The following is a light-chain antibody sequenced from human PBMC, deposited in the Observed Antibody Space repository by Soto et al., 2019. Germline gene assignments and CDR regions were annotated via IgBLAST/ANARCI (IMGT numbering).Light chain of an antibody. Sequence: QSALTQPPSASGSPGQSVTISCTGTSSDVGAYNFVSWYQQVPGKAPKLMIYQVTKRPSGVPDRFSGSKSGNTASLTVSGLQAEDEADYYCSSYAGSTAFYVFGTGTKLTVL. CDR2: QVT. CDR1: SSDVGAYNF. CDR3: SSYAGSTAFYV. V-gene: IGLV2-8*01. J-gene: IGLJ1*01.